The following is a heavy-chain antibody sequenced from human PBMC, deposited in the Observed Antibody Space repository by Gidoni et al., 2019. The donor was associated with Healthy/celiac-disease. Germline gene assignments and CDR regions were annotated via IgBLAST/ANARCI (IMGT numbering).Heavy chain of an antibody. D-gene: IGHD6-13*01. Sequence: QVQRVQSGAEVKKPGSSVKVPAKASGGTFSSYAISWVRQAPGHGLEWMGGIIPIFGTANDAQKCQGRVTITADKSTSTAYMELSSLRSEDTAVYYCARDEIAGTLDYWGQGTLVTVSS. J-gene: IGHJ4*02. CDR3: ARDEIAGTLDY. V-gene: IGHV1-69*06. CDR1: GGTFSSYA. CDR2: IIPIFGTA.